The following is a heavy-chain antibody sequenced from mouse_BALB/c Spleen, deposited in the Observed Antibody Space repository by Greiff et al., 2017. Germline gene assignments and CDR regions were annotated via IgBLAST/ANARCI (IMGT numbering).Heavy chain of an antibody. D-gene: IGHD4-1*01. V-gene: IGHV3-6*02. CDR2: ISYDGSN. Sequence: VQLQQSGPGLVKPSQSLSLTCSVTGYSITSGYYWNWIRQFPGNKLEWMGYISYDGSNNYNPSLKNRISITRDTSKNQFFLKLNSVTTEDTATYYCALTFYYAMDYWGQGTSVTVSS. CDR1: GYSITSGYY. CDR3: ALTFYYAMDY. J-gene: IGHJ4*01.